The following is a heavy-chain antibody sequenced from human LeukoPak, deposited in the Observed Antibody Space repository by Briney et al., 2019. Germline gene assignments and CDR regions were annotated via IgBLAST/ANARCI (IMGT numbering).Heavy chain of an antibody. CDR3: ASANYYDSSGYYSH. V-gene: IGHV4-59*01. J-gene: IGHJ4*02. Sequence: SETLSLTRTVSGGSISSYYWSWIRQPPGKGLEWIGYIYYSGSTNYNPSLKSRVTISVDTSKNQFSLKLSSVTAADTAVYYCASANYYDSSGYYSHWGQGTLVTVSS. CDR1: GGSISSYY. CDR2: IYYSGST. D-gene: IGHD3-22*01.